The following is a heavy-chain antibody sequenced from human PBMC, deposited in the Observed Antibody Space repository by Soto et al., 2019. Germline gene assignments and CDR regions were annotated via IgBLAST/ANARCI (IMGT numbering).Heavy chain of an antibody. D-gene: IGHD2-15*01. CDR3: ARGLCSGGSCYSTIDYYGMDV. CDR1: GGSFSGYY. Sequence: ASETLSLTCAVYGGSFSGYYWSWIRQPPGKGLEWIGEINHSGSTNYNPSLKSRVTISVDTSKNQFSLKLSSVTAADTAVYYCARGLCSGGSCYSTIDYYGMDVWGQGTTVTVSS. J-gene: IGHJ6*02. CDR2: INHSGST. V-gene: IGHV4-34*01.